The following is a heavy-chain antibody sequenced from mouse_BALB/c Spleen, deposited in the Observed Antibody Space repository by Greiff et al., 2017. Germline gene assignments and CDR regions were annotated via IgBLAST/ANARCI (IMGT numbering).Heavy chain of an antibody. V-gene: IGHV5-12-2*01. J-gene: IGHJ4*01. CDR1: GFTFSSYT. D-gene: IGHD4-1*01. CDR3: AFEEPGGGAMDY. CDR2: ISNGGGST. Sequence: EVQGVESGGGLVQPGGSLKLSCAASGFTFSSYTMSWVRQTPEKRLEWVAYISNGGGSTYYPDTVKGRFTISRDNAKNTLYLQMSSLKSEDTAMYYCAFEEPGGGAMDYWGQGTSVTVSS.